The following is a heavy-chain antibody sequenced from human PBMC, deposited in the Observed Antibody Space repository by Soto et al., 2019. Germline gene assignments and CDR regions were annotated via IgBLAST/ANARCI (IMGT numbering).Heavy chain of an antibody. D-gene: IGHD6-6*01. V-gene: IGHV3-7*01. J-gene: IGHJ6*02. CDR3: ARGAARDRGYYYGMDV. CDR1: GFTLSSYW. Sequence: GGSLRLSCAASGFTLSSYWMSWVRQAPGKGLEWVANIKQDGSEKYYVDSVKGRFTISRDNAKNSLYLQMNSLRAEDTAVYYCARGAARDRGYYYGMDVWGQGTTVTVSS. CDR2: IKQDGSEK.